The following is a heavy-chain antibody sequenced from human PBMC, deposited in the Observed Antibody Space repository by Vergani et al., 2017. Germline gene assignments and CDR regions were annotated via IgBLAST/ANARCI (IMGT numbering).Heavy chain of an antibody. D-gene: IGHD3-10*01. CDR1: GGPISSGDYY. J-gene: IGHJ5*02. Sequence: QVQLQESGPGLVKPSQTLSLTCTVSGGPISSGDYYWSWIRQPPGKGLEWIGYIYYSGSTYYNPSLKRRVTISVDTSKNQFSLKLSSVTAADTAVYYCARSGVWFGVRDWCDPWGQGTLVTVSS. CDR3: ARSGVWFGVRDWCDP. V-gene: IGHV4-30-4*01. CDR2: IYYSGST.